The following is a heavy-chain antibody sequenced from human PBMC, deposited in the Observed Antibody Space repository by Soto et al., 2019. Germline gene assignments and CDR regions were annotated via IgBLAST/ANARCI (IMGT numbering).Heavy chain of an antibody. CDR3: GSHDPAARFDP. J-gene: IGHJ5*02. Sequence: QVQLVQSGAEVKKPGASVKVSCKTPRYIFTAYFMHWVRQAPGQGLEWMGWINPNNGATHYGLSFQGRVTMTRDTSISTAYMELSSLRSDDTAVYYCGSHDPAARFDPWGQGTLVIVSS. V-gene: IGHV1-2*02. CDR2: INPNNGAT. CDR1: RYIFTAYF. D-gene: IGHD1-1*01.